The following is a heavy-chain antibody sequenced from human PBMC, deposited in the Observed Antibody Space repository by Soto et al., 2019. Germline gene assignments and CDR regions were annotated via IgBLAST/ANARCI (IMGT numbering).Heavy chain of an antibody. J-gene: IGHJ4*02. CDR3: ARGKDYYDASTYTFDY. CDR2: ISYDGTDK. CDR1: GFNFRRYA. D-gene: IGHD3-22*01. V-gene: IGHV3-30*14. Sequence: GGSLRLSCAASGFNFRRYAMHWVRQAPGKGLEWVAVISYDGTDKYYADSVKGRVTFSRDNSKDALYLQMSSLRTEGTAVYYCARGKDYYDASTYTFDYWGQGTLVTVSS.